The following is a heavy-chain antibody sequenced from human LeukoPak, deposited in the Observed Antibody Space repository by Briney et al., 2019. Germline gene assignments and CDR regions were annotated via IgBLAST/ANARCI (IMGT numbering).Heavy chain of an antibody. CDR3: ARELPLAYGHHDAFDV. CDR2: IYRDGDT. Sequence: QSGGSLRLSCAASGFSFSNNYMGWVRQAPGKGLEWVSVIYRDGDTYYADSVKGRFTISRDISRNTVYLQMNRLGAEDTAVYYCARELPLAYGHHDAFDVWGQGTMVTVSS. J-gene: IGHJ3*01. CDR1: GFSFSNNY. V-gene: IGHV3-53*01. D-gene: IGHD3-16*01.